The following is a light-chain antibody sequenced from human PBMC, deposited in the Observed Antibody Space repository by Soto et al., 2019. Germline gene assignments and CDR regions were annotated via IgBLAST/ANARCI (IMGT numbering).Light chain of an antibody. J-gene: IGKJ1*01. CDR3: QQSYSTPRT. CDR2: AAS. V-gene: IGKV1-39*01. CDR1: QSISTW. Sequence: DIHMSQSPSTLSASVLYRVTITFRSSQSISTWLAWYQQKPGKAPKLLIYAASSLQSGVPSRFSGSGSGTDFTLTISSLQPEDFATYYCQQSYSTPRTFGQGTKVDIK.